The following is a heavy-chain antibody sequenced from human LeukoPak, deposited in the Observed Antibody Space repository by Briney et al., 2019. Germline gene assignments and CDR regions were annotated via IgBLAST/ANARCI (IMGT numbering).Heavy chain of an antibody. D-gene: IGHD6-19*01. Sequence: ASVKVSCKAFGYTFTGYYMHWVRQAPGQGLEWMGWINPNSGGTNYAQKFQGRVTMTRDTSISTAYMELSRLRSDDTAVYYCARDGSPYSSGWYGGNWFDPWGQGTLVTVSP. J-gene: IGHJ5*02. CDR3: ARDGSPYSSGWYGGNWFDP. CDR2: INPNSGGT. CDR1: GYTFTGYY. V-gene: IGHV1-2*02.